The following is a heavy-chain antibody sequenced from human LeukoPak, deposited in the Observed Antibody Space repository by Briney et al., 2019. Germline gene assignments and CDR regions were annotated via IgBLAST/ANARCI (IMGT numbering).Heavy chain of an antibody. Sequence: GGSLRLSCAASGFTFSSYSMNWVRQAPGKGLEWVSSISSSSSYIYYADSVKGRFTISRDNAKNSLYLQTNSLRAEDTAVYYCARAPYNWNDLPIDYWGQGTLVTVSS. D-gene: IGHD1-20*01. J-gene: IGHJ4*02. CDR2: ISSSSSYI. V-gene: IGHV3-21*01. CDR1: GFTFSSYS. CDR3: ARAPYNWNDLPIDY.